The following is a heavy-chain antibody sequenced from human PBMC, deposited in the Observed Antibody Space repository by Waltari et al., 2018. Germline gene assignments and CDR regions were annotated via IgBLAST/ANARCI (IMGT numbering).Heavy chain of an antibody. CDR3: ARVPRMGSSNTVTTGIDY. CDR1: GFTFSSYA. Sequence: EVQLVESGGGLVQPGGSLRLSCAASGFTFSSYAMSWVRQAPGKGLEWVSAISGSGGSTYYADSVKGRFTISRDNSKNTLYLQMNSLRAEDTAVYYCARVPRMGSSNTVTTGIDYWGQGTLVTVSS. J-gene: IGHJ4*02. D-gene: IGHD4-4*01. CDR2: ISGSGGST. V-gene: IGHV3-23*04.